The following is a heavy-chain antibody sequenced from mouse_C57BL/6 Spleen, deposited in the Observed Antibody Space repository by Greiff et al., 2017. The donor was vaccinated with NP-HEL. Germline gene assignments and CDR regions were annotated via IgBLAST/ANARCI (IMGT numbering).Heavy chain of an antibody. CDR2: IDPSDSYT. J-gene: IGHJ3*01. CDR1: GYTFTSYW. D-gene: IGHD3-2*02. V-gene: IGHV1-59*01. Sequence: VQLQQSGAELVRPGTSVKLSCKASGYTFTSYWMHWVKQRPGQGLEWIGVIDPSDSYTNYNQKFKGKATLTVDTSSSTAYMQLSSLTSEDSAVYYCARSRTAQAQFAYWGQGTLVTVSA. CDR3: ARSRTAQAQFAY.